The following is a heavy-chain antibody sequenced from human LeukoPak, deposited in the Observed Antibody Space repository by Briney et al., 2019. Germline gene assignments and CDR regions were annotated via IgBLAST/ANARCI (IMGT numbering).Heavy chain of an antibody. V-gene: IGHV1-2*02. D-gene: IGHD3-16*01. J-gene: IGHJ5*02. CDR1: GYTLTVYY. CDR3: AIVMITFGGVIDP. CDR2: INPNSGGT. Sequence: ASVTVSFTASGYTLTVYYMYWVRQAPGQGLEWMGWINPNSGGTNYAQKFQGRVTMTRDTSISTAYMELSRLRSDDTAVYYCAIVMITFGGVIDPWGQGTLVTVSS.